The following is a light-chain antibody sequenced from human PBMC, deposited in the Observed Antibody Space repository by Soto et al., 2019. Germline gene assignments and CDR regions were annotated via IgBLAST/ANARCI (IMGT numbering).Light chain of an antibody. CDR2: DAS. CDR1: QSITSY. CDR3: QRYGTSLT. Sequence: EIVLTQSPATLSLSPGERATLSCGASQSITSYLAWYQQKPGLAPRLLTYDASSRATAIPARFSGRGSGTDFPLTINRLEPEGFALYSCQRYGTSLTFGPGTKVDIK. J-gene: IGKJ3*01. V-gene: IGKV3D-20*01.